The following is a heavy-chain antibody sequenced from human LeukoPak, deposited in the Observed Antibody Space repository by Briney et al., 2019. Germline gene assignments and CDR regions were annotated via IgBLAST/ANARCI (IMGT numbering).Heavy chain of an antibody. CDR3: ARNYGDYAGMDV. V-gene: IGHV4-61*05. Sequence: SETLSLTCTVSGGSITTNNYYWGWIRQPPRKGLEWIGYIYYSGSTNYNPSLKSRVTISVDTSKKQFSLRLSSVTAADTAVYYCARNYGDYAGMDVWGQGTTVTVSS. CDR1: GGSITTNNYY. J-gene: IGHJ6*02. CDR2: IYYSGST. D-gene: IGHD4-17*01.